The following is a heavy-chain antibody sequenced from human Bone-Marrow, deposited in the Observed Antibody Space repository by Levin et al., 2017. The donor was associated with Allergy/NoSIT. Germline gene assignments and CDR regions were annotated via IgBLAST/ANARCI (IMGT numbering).Heavy chain of an antibody. CDR1: GFTFSSYA. CDR2: ISGSGGST. J-gene: IGHJ3*02. V-gene: IGHV3-23*01. D-gene: IGHD3-3*01. Sequence: GESLKISCAASGFTFSSYAMSWVRQAPGKGLEWVSAISGSGGSTYYADSVKGRFTISRDNSKNTLYLQMNSLRAEDTAVYYCAKDDFWSGLDAFDIWGQGTMVTVSS. CDR3: AKDDFWSGLDAFDI.